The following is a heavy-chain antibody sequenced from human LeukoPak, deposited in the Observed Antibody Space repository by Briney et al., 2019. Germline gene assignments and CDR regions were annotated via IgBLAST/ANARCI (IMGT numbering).Heavy chain of an antibody. D-gene: IGHD2-21*02. CDR2: INPNSGGT. CDR3: ARPSCGGDCHFDY. J-gene: IGHJ4*02. V-gene: IGHV1-2*02. Sequence: GASVKVSCKASGYTFTGYYMHWVRQAPGQGLEWMGWINPNSGGTNYAQKFQGRVTMTRDTSISTAYTELSRLRSDDTAVYYCARPSCGGDCHFDYWGQGTLVTVSS. CDR1: GYTFTGYY.